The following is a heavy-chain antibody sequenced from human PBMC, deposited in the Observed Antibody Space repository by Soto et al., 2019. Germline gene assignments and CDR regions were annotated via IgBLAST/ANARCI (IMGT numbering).Heavy chain of an antibody. D-gene: IGHD2-15*01. CDR3: ATMGTPATGLYFFDC. V-gene: IGHV4-30-4*01. J-gene: IGHJ4*02. CDR1: GGSISSGNYY. CDR2: ISYSGST. Sequence: QVQLQESGPGLVKPSQTLSLTCTVSGGSISSGNYYWSWIRQRPGKGLEWIGFISYSGSTYYSTSLKGRLTISGDTSKSQFSLNLRFVTAADTAVYYCATMGTPATGLYFFDCWGQGSLVTVSS.